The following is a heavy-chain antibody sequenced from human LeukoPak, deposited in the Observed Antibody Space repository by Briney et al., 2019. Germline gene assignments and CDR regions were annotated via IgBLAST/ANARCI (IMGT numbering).Heavy chain of an antibody. CDR2: ISYDGGNK. J-gene: IGHJ4*02. D-gene: IGHD2-21*01. V-gene: IGHV3-30*18. CDR3: AKDLFGGFDY. CDR1: GFTFSSYG. Sequence: GGSLRLSCAASGFTFSSYGMHWVRQAPGKGLEWVAVISYDGGNKYYADSVKGRFTISGDNSKNTLYLQMNSLRAEDTAVYYCAKDLFGGFDYWGQGTLVTVSS.